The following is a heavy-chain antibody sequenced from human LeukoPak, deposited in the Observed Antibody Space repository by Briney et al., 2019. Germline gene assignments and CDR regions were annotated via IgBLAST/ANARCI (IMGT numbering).Heavy chain of an antibody. D-gene: IGHD1-26*01. V-gene: IGHV5-51*01. CDR2: IYPGDSDT. CDR3: ARRGGSFQGDYNFDH. Sequence: ASVKISCKGSGYSFTNYWIAWVRQMPGKGLERVGIIYPGDSDTRYSPSFQGQVTISADKSISTAYLQWSSLKASDTAMYYCARRGGSFQGDYNFDHWSQGTLVTVSS. J-gene: IGHJ4*02. CDR1: GYSFTNYW.